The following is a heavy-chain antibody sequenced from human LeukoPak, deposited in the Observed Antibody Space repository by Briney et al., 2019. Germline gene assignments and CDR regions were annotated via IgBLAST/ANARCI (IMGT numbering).Heavy chain of an antibody. CDR2: IYYSGST. D-gene: IGHD1-26*01. J-gene: IGHJ4*02. Sequence: PSETLSLTCTVSGGSISSSSYYWGWIRQPPGKGLEWIGSIYYSGSTYYNPSLKSRVTISVDTSKNQFSLKLSSVTTADTAVYYCATPTVVGATTPGYWGQGTLVTVSS. CDR3: ATPTVVGATTPGY. CDR1: GGSISSSSYY. V-gene: IGHV4-39*01.